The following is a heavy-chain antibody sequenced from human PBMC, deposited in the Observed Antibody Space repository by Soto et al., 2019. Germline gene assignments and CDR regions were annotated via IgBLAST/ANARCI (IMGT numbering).Heavy chain of an antibody. Sequence: GGSLRLSCAASGFTFSSYWMSWVRQAPGKGLEWVANIKQDGSEKYYVDSVKGRFTISRDNAKNSLYLQMNSLRAEDTAVYYCATDVLRFLEWFSRRLDAWGRGTTVTVSS. CDR1: GFTFSSYW. J-gene: IGHJ6*02. D-gene: IGHD3-3*01. V-gene: IGHV3-7*01. CDR3: ATDVLRFLEWFSRRLDA. CDR2: IKQDGSEK.